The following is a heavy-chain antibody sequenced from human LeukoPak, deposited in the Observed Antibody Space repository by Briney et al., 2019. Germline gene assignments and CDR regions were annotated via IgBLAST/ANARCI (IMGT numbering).Heavy chain of an antibody. CDR1: GFTFSSYG. J-gene: IGHJ6*02. Sequence: PGGSLRLSCAASGFTFSSYGMHWVRQAPGKGLEWVAVISYDGSNKYYADSVKGRFTISRDNSKNTLYLQMNSLRAEDMAVYYCAKSFGGYDGGYYYGMDVWGQGTTVTVSS. D-gene: IGHD5-12*01. CDR3: AKSFGGYDGGYYYGMDV. V-gene: IGHV3-30*18. CDR2: ISYDGSNK.